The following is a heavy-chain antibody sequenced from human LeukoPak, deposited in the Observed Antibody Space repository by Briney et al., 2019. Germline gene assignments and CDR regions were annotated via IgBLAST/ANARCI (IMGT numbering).Heavy chain of an antibody. CDR3: ARSGDSSGYYSKFDY. V-gene: IGHV1-2*02. J-gene: IGHJ4*02. CDR1: GYTFTGHY. CDR2: INPNSGGT. Sequence: ASVKVSCKASGYTFTGHYMHWVRQAPGQGLEWMGWINPNSGGTNYAQKFQGRVTMTTDTSTSTAYMELRSLRSDDTAVYYCARSGDSSGYYSKFDYWGQGTLVTVSS. D-gene: IGHD3-22*01.